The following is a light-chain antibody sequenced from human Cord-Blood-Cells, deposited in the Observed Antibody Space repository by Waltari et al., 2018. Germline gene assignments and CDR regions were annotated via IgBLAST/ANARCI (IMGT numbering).Light chain of an antibody. CDR3: QQSYSTRT. J-gene: IGKJ1*01. CDR1: QSISSY. Sequence: DIQMTQSPSSLSASVGDRVTITCRASQSISSYLNWYQQKPGKAPKLLIYAASSLQSGVPSRFSGSESGTDFTLTISSLQPGHFATCDCQQSYSTRTLGQGTKVEIK. V-gene: IGKV1-39*01. CDR2: AAS.